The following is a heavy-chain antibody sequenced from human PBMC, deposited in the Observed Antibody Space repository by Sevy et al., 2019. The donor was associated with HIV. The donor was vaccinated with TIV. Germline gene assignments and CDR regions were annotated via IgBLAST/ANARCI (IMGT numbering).Heavy chain of an antibody. Sequence: GGSLRLSCTASGFTFGDYAMSWFRQAPGKGLEWVGFIRSKAYGGTTENAASVKGRFTISRDDSKSITYLQMNSLKTEDTAVYYCTRLVGATTDFDYWGQGTLVTVSS. D-gene: IGHD1-26*01. V-gene: IGHV3-49*03. CDR3: TRLVGATTDFDY. CDR1: GFTFGDYA. J-gene: IGHJ4*02. CDR2: IRSKAYGGTT.